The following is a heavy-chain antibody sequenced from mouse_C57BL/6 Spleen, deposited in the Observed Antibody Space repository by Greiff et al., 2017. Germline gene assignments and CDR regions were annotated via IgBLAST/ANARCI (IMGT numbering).Heavy chain of an antibody. D-gene: IGHD2-1*01. CDR3: ASIGNYPYYYAMDY. Sequence: EVQRVESGPGLVKPSQSLSLTCSVTGYSITSGYYWNWIRQFPGNKLEWMGYISYDGSNNYNPSLKNRISITRDTSKNQFFLKLNSVTTEDTATYYCASIGNYPYYYAMDYWGQGTSVTVSS. CDR1: GYSITSGYY. CDR2: ISYDGSN. J-gene: IGHJ4*01. V-gene: IGHV3-6*01.